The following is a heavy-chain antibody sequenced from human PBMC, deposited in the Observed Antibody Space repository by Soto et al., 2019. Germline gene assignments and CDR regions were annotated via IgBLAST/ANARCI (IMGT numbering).Heavy chain of an antibody. Sequence: GESLKISCKGSGYSFTSYWIGWARQMPGKGLEWMGIIYPGDSDTRYSPSFQGQVTISADKSISTAYLQWSSLKASDTAMYYCARHGCSSTSCPYYYYYGMDVWGQGTTVTVSS. CDR2: IYPGDSDT. CDR1: GYSFTSYW. V-gene: IGHV5-51*01. J-gene: IGHJ6*02. CDR3: ARHGCSSTSCPYYYYYGMDV. D-gene: IGHD2-2*01.